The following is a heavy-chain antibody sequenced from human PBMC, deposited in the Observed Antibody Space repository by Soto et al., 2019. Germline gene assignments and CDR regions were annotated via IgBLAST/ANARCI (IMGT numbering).Heavy chain of an antibody. D-gene: IGHD2-2*01. CDR3: ATDLGYCSSTSCSYYYYYGMDV. CDR1: GFIFSSYE. J-gene: IGHJ6*02. V-gene: IGHV3-23*01. Sequence: PGGSLRLSCAASGFIFSSYEMNWVRQAPGKGLEWVSAISGSGGSTYYADSVKGRFTISRDNSKNTLYLQMNSLRAEDTAVYYCATDLGYCSSTSCSYYYYYGMDVWGQGTTVTVSS. CDR2: ISGSGGST.